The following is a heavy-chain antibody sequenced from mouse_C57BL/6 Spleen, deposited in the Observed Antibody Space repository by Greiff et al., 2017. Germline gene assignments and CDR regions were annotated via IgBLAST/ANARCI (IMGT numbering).Heavy chain of an antibody. D-gene: IGHD4-1*01. V-gene: IGHV1-52*01. J-gene: IGHJ2*01. CDR3: ARRRTGTLDY. Sequence: QVQLQQPGAELVRPGSSVKLSCKASGYTFTSYWMHWVKQRPIQGLEWIGNIDPSDSETHYNQKFKDKATLTADQSSSTAYMQLSSRTSEDSAVYYCARRRTGTLDYWGQGTTLTVSA. CDR1: GYTFTSYW. CDR2: IDPSDSET.